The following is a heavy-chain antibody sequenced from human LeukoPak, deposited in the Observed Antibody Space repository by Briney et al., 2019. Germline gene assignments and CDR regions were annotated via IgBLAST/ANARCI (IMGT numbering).Heavy chain of an antibody. D-gene: IGHD1-20*01. CDR2: IIPILGIA. V-gene: IGHV1-69*04. Sequence: SVKVSCKASGGTFSSYTISWVRQAPGQGLEWMGRIIPILGIANYAQKFQGRVTITADKYTSTAYMELSSLRSEDTAVYYCAREYNWNDPYYYYYMDVLRKGTTVTVSS. CDR3: AREYNWNDPYYYYYMDV. J-gene: IGHJ6*03. CDR1: GGTFSSYT.